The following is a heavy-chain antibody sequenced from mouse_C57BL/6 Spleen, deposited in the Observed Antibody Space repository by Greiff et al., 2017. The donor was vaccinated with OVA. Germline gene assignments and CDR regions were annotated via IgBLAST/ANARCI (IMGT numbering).Heavy chain of an antibody. CDR2: IYPGSGST. CDR3: ARDYGSRRDY. J-gene: IGHJ2*01. V-gene: IGHV1-55*01. D-gene: IGHD1-1*01. CDR1: GYTFTSYW. Sequence: QVQLQQPGAELVKPGASVKMSCKASGYTFTSYWITWVKQRPGQGLEWIGDIYPGSGSTNYNEKFKSKSTLTVDTSSSTAYMQLISLTSEDSAVYYCARDYGSRRDYWGQGTTLTVSS.